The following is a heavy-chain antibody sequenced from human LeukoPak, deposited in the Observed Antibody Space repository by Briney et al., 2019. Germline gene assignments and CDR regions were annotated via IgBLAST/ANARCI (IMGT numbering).Heavy chain of an antibody. CDR1: GGSFSGYY. J-gene: IGHJ5*02. CDR2: INHSGST. CDR3: ARGRTRYDP. Sequence: SETLSLTCAVYGGSFSGYYWSWIRQPPGKGLEWIGEINHSGSTNYNPSLKSRVTISVDTSKNQFSLKLSSVTAADTAVYYCARGRTRYDPWGQGTLVTVSS. V-gene: IGHV4-34*01. D-gene: IGHD1-1*01.